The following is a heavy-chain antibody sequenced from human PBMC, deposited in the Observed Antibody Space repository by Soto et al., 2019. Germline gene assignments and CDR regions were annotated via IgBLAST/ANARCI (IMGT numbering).Heavy chain of an antibody. J-gene: IGHJ5*02. Sequence: PGGSLKISCKGSGFSFTNYWISWVRQMPGKGLEWMGNIDPVDSYANYSPSFQGHVTFSVDTSISTAYLQWSSLKASDTAMYFCARIESIARNWFDPWGQGTQVTVSS. CDR1: GFSFTNYW. V-gene: IGHV5-10-1*01. CDR3: ARIESIARNWFDP. D-gene: IGHD6-13*01. CDR2: IDPVDSYA.